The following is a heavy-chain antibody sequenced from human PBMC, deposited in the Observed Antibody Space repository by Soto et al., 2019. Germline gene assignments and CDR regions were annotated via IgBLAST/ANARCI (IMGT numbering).Heavy chain of an antibody. Sequence: SETLSLTCTVSGGSVSSGSYYWSWIRQPPGKGLEWIGRIYTSGSTNYNPSLKSRVTMSVDTSKNQFSLKLSSVTAADTAVYYCARDLKFGQADYWGQGSQVTVSS. J-gene: IGHJ4*02. D-gene: IGHD3-10*01. CDR1: GGSVSSGSYY. V-gene: IGHV4-61*02. CDR2: IYTSGST. CDR3: ARDLKFGQADY.